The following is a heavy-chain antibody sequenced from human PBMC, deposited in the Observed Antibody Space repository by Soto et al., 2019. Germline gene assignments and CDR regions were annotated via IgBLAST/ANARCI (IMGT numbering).Heavy chain of an antibody. CDR3: ARDYVIAARFYYYYGMDV. J-gene: IGHJ6*02. Sequence: PSETLSLTCGVYGGSFSGYYWSWIRQPPGKGLEWIGEINHSGSTNYNPSLKSRVTISVDTSKNQFSLKLSSVTAADTAVYYCARDYVIAARFYYYYGMDVWGQGTTVTVSS. CDR2: INHSGST. D-gene: IGHD6-6*01. V-gene: IGHV4-34*01. CDR1: GGSFSGYY.